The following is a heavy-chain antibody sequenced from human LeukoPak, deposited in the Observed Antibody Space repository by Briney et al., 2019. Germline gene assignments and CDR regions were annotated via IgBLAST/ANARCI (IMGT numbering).Heavy chain of an antibody. V-gene: IGHV3-74*03. J-gene: IGHJ4*02. D-gene: IGHD5-12*01. CDR3: AKALRYESW. Sequence: GGSLRLSCAASGFIFRNYWMHWARQVPGKGLVWVSRIRGDGTITTYADSVKGRFTISRDNAKNTLYLQMNSLRAEDTAVYYCAKALRYESWWGQGTQVTVSS. CDR1: GFIFRNYW. CDR2: IRGDGTIT.